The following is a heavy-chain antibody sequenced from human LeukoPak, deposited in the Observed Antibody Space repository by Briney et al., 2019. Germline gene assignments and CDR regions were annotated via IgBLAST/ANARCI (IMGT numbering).Heavy chain of an antibody. CDR1: GFTFSTYS. Sequence: GGSLRLSCAASGFTFSTYSMQWVRQAPGKWRWWVSHINFDGSSTTYADAVKGRFTISIDNGKNTLYLQMNSLRVDETAIYYCVRDNYGVDYWGQGPWSPSPQ. V-gene: IGHV3-74*01. CDR2: INFDGSST. D-gene: IGHD4-17*01. J-gene: IGHJ4*02. CDR3: VRDNYGVDY.